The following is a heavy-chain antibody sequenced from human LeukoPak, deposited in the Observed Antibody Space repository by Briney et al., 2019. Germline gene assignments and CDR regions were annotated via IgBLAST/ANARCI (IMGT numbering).Heavy chain of an antibody. J-gene: IGHJ4*02. CDR2: IRYDGSNK. D-gene: IGHD2-2*01. V-gene: IGHV3-30*02. CDR3: AKDLGPLIVVVTAAMPVRFDY. CDR1: GFTFSSYG. Sequence: GGSLRLSCAASGFTFSSYGMHWVRQAPGKGLEWVAFIRYDGSNKYYADSVKGRFTISRDNSKNTLYLQMNSLRAEDTAVYYCAKDLGPLIVVVTAAMPVRFDYWGQGTLVTVSS.